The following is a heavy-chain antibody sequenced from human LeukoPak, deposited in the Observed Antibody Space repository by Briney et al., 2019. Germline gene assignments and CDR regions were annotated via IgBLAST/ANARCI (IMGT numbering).Heavy chain of an antibody. D-gene: IGHD5-24*01. J-gene: IGHJ4*02. CDR2: IYYSGGT. V-gene: IGHV4-59*08. CDR1: GGSISSNY. CDR3: ARLGRDDYYLFDS. Sequence: SETLSLTCIVSGGSISSNYGSCIRQPPETGLEYIWYIYYSGGTNYNPSLKNRVSLTVDTSKNQFSLKLSSVTPADTAVYYCARLGRDDYYLFDSWCQGTLVTVSS.